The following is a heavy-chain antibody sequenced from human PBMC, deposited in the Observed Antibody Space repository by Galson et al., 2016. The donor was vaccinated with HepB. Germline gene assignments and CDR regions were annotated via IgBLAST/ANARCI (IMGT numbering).Heavy chain of an antibody. CDR1: GLTFSRYA. Sequence: SLRLSCAASGLTFSRYAMTWVRQAPGKGLEWVSTINNGGATYYGDSVKGRFIISRDNSKNTLYLQMNNLRAEDTAMYYCAKDDFWSGYSRSGLDYWGQGTLVTGFS. V-gene: IGHV3-23*01. CDR3: AKDDFWSGYSRSGLDY. CDR2: INNGGAT. J-gene: IGHJ4*02. D-gene: IGHD3-3*01.